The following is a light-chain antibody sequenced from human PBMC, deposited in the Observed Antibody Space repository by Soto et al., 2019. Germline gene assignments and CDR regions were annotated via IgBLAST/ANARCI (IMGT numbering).Light chain of an antibody. CDR3: SSYTSSSTLG. Sequence: QSVLTQPASVSGSPGQSITISCTGTSSDVGGYNYVSWYQQHPGKAPKLMIYDVSNRPSGVSNRFSGSKSGNTASLTTSGLQAEDEADYYCSSYTSSSTLGFGGGTKGTVL. CDR2: DVS. CDR1: SSDVGGYNY. V-gene: IGLV2-14*01. J-gene: IGLJ2*01.